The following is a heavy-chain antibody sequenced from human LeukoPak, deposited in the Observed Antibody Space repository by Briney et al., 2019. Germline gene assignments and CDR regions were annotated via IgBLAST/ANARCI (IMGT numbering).Heavy chain of an antibody. CDR3: ARDMSGGGWYVNY. V-gene: IGHV3-7*01. CDR1: GFTFSNYW. D-gene: IGHD6-19*01. Sequence: PGGSLRLSCAASGFTFSNYWMSWVRQAPGKGLEWVANIKQDESEKYYVDSVKGRFTISRDNAKNSLYLQMNSLRAEDTSVYYCARDMSGGGWYVNYWGQGTLVTVSS. J-gene: IGHJ4*02. CDR2: IKQDESEK.